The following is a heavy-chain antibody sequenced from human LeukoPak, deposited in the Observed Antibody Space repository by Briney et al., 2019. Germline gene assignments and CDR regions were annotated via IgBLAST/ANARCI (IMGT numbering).Heavy chain of an antibody. Sequence: PGGSLRLSCAASGFTFSLYSMAWVRQAPGKGLEWVSSISSAGSYTYYADSVKGRFTISRDNAKNALYLQMNSLNVDDTAGYYCARPKTPGTTVFDAFDMWGQGTVATVSS. CDR2: ISSAGSYT. V-gene: IGHV3-21*01. D-gene: IGHD1-7*01. CDR3: ARPKTPGTTVFDAFDM. J-gene: IGHJ3*02. CDR1: GFTFSLYS.